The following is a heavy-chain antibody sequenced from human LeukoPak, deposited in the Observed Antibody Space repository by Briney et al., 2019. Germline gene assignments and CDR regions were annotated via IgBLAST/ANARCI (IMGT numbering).Heavy chain of an antibody. CDR2: ITTSGGTT. J-gene: IGHJ4*02. D-gene: IGHD3-22*01. CDR1: GFAFSGYA. Sequence: GGSLRLSCAASGFAFSGYAMSWVRQAPGKGLEWVSAITTSGGTTYYADSVKGRFTISRDNSKNTLYLQMNSLRAEDTAAYHCARPYDSSGYYYAYWGQGTLVTVSS. V-gene: IGHV3-23*01. CDR3: ARPYDSSGYYYAY.